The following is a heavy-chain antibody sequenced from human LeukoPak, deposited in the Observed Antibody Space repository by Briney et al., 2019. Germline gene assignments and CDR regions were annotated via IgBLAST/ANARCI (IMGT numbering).Heavy chain of an antibody. CDR2: IIPILTT. Sequence: SVKVSCKASGYTFTSYDINWVRQAPGQGLQWMGRIIPILTTTYAPLFEDRLTITADKTTNTAYMELRSLTSDDTATYFCVRHPTSFDWFRDWGQGTLVTVSS. D-gene: IGHD3-9*01. CDR3: VRHPTSFDWFRD. V-gene: IGHV1-69*04. J-gene: IGHJ4*02. CDR1: GYTFTSYD.